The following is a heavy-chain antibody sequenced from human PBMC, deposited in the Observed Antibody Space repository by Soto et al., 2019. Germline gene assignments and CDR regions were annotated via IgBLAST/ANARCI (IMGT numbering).Heavy chain of an antibody. D-gene: IGHD2-2*02. CDR1: GATFSTNA. CDR2: IIPIFGTA. J-gene: IGHJ5*02. CDR3: ARGASRVPAAITNWFDP. Sequence: QVQLVQSGAEVKKPGSSVKVSCKASGATFSTNAIGWVRQAPGKGLEWMGGIIPIFGTANYAQKFQGRVTITADKSTSTAYMELSSLRSEDTAVYYCARGASRVPAAITNWFDPWGQGTLVTVSS. V-gene: IGHV1-69*06.